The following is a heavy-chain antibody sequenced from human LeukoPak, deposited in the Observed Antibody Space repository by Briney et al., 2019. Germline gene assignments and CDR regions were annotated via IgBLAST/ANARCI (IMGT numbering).Heavy chain of an antibody. J-gene: IGHJ2*01. Sequence: GGSLRLSCAASGFTFTRYAMNWVRQAPGKGLEWVSGISGIGGGTYYADSVKGRFTISRDNSKNTLYLRMNSLRAEDTAVYYCAKDRDYGGNSGGYFDLWGRGTLVTVSS. D-gene: IGHD4-23*01. V-gene: IGHV3-23*01. CDR1: GFTFTRYA. CDR3: AKDRDYGGNSGGYFDL. CDR2: ISGIGGGT.